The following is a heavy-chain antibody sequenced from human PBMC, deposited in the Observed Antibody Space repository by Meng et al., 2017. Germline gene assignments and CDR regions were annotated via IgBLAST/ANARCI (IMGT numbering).Heavy chain of an antibody. CDR1: GFTFSSYA. V-gene: IGHV3-30*04. CDR3: ASLGSRRGAHAFDI. J-gene: IGHJ3*02. Sequence: QGQLVGSGGGVVQPVSSLTLSCAASGFTFSSYAMHWVRQAPGKGLEWVAVISYDGSNKYYADSVKGRFTISRDNSKNTLYLQMNSLRAEDTAVYYCASLGSRRGAHAFDIWGQGTMVTVSS. D-gene: IGHD3-10*01. CDR2: ISYDGSNK.